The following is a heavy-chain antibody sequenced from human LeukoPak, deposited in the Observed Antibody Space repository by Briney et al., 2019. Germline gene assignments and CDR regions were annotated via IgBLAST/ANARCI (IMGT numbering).Heavy chain of an antibody. J-gene: IGHJ4*02. CDR3: AKALSTYYYDSGDY. CDR2: IYHSGST. D-gene: IGHD3-22*01. Sequence: SETLSLTCTVSGYSISSGYYWGWIRQPPGKGLEWIGSIYHSGSTYYNPSLKSRVTISVDTSKNQFSLKLSSVTAADTAVYYCAKALSTYYYDSGDYWGQGTLVTVSS. CDR1: GYSISSGYY. V-gene: IGHV4-38-2*02.